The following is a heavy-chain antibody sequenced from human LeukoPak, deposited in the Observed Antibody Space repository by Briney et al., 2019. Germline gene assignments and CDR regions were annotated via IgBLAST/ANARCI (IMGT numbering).Heavy chain of an antibody. Sequence: GASVKVSCKASGYTFTVYYMHWMRQPPGQGHELMGWINPNSGGTNYAKKFQGRVTMTRDTSISTAYMELSRLRSDDTAVYYCARGSITIFGVVSGTSRMDVWGKGTTVTVSS. J-gene: IGHJ6*04. CDR2: INPNSGGT. CDR3: ARGSITIFGVVSGTSRMDV. D-gene: IGHD3-3*01. V-gene: IGHV1-2*02. CDR1: GYTFTVYY.